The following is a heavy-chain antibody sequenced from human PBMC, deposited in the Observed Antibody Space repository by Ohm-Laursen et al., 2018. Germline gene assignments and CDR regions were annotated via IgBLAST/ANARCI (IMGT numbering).Heavy chain of an antibody. CDR2: IYYSGST. D-gene: IGHD3-3*01. J-gene: IGHJ6*02. V-gene: IGHV4-31*03. Sequence: TLSLTCTVSGGSISSGGYYWSWIRQHPGKGLEWIGYIYYSGSTYYNPSLKSRVTISVDTSKNQFSLKLSSVTAADTAVYYCARDFYYDFWSGYYSGYYYYGMDVWGQRTTVTVSS. CDR1: GGSISSGGYY. CDR3: ARDFYYDFWSGYYSGYYYYGMDV.